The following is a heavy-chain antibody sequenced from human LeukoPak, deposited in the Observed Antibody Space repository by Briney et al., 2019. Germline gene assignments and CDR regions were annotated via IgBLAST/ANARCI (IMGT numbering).Heavy chain of an antibody. CDR2: MNPNSGNT. CDR3: ARGVRYYYDSSGYYAYDAFDI. V-gene: IGHV1-8*01. J-gene: IGHJ3*02. Sequence: ASVKVSCKASGYTFTSYDINWVRQATGQGLEWMGWMNPNSGNTGYAQKFQGRVTMTRNTSISTAYMELSSLRSEGTAVYYCARGVRYYYDSSGYYAYDAFDIWGQGTMVTVSS. D-gene: IGHD3-22*01. CDR1: GYTFTSYD.